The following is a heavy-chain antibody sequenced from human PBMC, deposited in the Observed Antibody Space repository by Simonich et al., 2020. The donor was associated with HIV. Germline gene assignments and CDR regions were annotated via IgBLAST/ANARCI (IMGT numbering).Heavy chain of an antibody. J-gene: IGHJ3*02. CDR2: IRRTTAGGTT. D-gene: IGHD5-12*01. Sequence: EVQLVESGGGLVKPGGSLRLSCAASGFTFRNAWMNWVRQAPGKGLGWVGRIRRTTAGGTTEYAATVKGRFTMSRDDSKNTLYLQMDSLKTEDTAVYYCTTDSIIVATILNAFDIWGQGTMVTVSS. CDR1: GFTFRNAW. CDR3: TTDSIIVATILNAFDI. V-gene: IGHV3-15*01.